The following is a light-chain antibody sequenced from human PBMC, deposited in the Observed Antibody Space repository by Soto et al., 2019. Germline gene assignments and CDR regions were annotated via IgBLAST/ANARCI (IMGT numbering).Light chain of an antibody. V-gene: IGKV1-8*01. CDR1: QGISSY. CDR3: QQYYSYPQWT. CDR2: AAS. Sequence: AIRMTQSPSSLSASTGDRVTITCRASQGISSYLAWYQQKPGKAPKLLIYAASTLQSGVPSRFSGSGSGTDLTLTISCLQSEDFATYYCQQYYSYPQWTFGQGTKVDIK. J-gene: IGKJ1*01.